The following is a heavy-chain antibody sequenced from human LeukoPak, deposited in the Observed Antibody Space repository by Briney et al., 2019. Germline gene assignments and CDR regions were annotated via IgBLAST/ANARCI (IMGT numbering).Heavy chain of an antibody. D-gene: IGHD3-10*01. V-gene: IGHV1-18*01. J-gene: IGHJ4*02. CDR3: WRGPYCSGSYSNPPDY. Sequence: GASVKVSCKASGYTFTSYGIGWVRQARGEGLEWMGWISAYNGNTNYAQKLQGRVTMTTAKSTSRAYMELRRLRSDDPAGAYWWRGPYCSGSYSNPPDYWGQGTLVTVSS. CDR2: ISAYNGNT. CDR1: GYTFTSYG.